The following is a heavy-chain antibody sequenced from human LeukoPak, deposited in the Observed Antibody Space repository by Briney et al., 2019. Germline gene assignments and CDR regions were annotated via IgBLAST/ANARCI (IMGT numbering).Heavy chain of an antibody. CDR1: GYTFTSYD. CDR2: MNPNSGNT. V-gene: IGHV1-8*01. J-gene: IGHJ4*02. CDR3: ASRYCSSTSCER. Sequence: ASVKVSCKASGYTFTSYDINWVRQATGQGLEWMGWMNPNSGNTGYAQKFQGRFTMTRNTSISTAYMELSSLRSEDTAVYYCASRYCSSTSCERWGQGTLVTVSS. D-gene: IGHD2-2*01.